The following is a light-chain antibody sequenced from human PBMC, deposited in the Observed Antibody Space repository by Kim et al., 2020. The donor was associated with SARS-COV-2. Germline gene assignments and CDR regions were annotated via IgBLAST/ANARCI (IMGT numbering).Light chain of an antibody. V-gene: IGKV1-27*01. CDR3: QKYNSVPLT. CDR2: AAS. J-gene: IGKJ4*01. Sequence: IRNYLAWYQQKPGKVPKLLIYAASTLHSEVPSRFSGSGSGTYFSLTISSLQPEDAATYYCQKYNSVPLTFGGGTKVDSK. CDR1: IRNY.